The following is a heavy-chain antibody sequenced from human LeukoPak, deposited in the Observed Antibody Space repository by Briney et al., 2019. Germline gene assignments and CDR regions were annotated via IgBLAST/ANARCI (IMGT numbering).Heavy chain of an antibody. V-gene: IGHV1-18*01. CDR2: ISAYNGNT. CDR3: ARDLGSTMITFGGVIVT. Sequence: ASVKVSCKASGYTFTSYGISWVRQAPGQGLEWMGWISAYNGNTNYAQKLQGRVTMTTDTSTSTAYMELRSLRSDDTAVYYCARDLGSTMITFGGVIVTWGQGTLVTVSS. J-gene: IGHJ5*02. CDR1: GYTFTSYG. D-gene: IGHD3-16*02.